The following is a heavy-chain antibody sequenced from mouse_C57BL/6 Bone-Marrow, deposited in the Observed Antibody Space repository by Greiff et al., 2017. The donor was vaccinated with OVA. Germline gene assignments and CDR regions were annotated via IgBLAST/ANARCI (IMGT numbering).Heavy chain of an antibody. Sequence: DVQRQQSGPELVKPGASVKIPCKASGYTFTDYNMDWVKQSHGKSLEWIGDINPNNGGTIYNQKFKGKATLTVDKSSSTAYMERRSLTSEDTAVYYCARGDDGTTRCYAMDYWGQGTSVTVSS. J-gene: IGHJ4*01. CDR3: ARGDDGTTRCYAMDY. D-gene: IGHD2-3*01. CDR1: GYTFTDYN. CDR2: INPNNGGT. V-gene: IGHV1-18*01.